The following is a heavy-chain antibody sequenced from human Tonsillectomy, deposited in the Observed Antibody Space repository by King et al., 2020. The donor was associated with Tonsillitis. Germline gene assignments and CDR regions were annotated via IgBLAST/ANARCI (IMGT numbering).Heavy chain of an antibody. CDR2: IYYSGST. CDR3: ARHSARYCSSTSCHSDY. CDR1: AGSISSSTYY. V-gene: IGHV4-39*01. Sequence: QLQESGPGLVKPSETLSLTCTVSAGSISSSTYYWGWIRQPPGKGLEWIGSIYYSGSTYYNPSLKSRVTISVDTSKNQFSLKLSSVTAADTAVYYCARHSARYCSSTSCHSDYWGQGTLVTVSS. J-gene: IGHJ4*02. D-gene: IGHD2-2*01.